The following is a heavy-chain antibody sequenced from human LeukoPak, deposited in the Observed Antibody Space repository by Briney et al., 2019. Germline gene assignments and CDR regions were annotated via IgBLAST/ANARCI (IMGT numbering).Heavy chain of an antibody. D-gene: IGHD6-19*01. V-gene: IGHV3-30*18. J-gene: IGHJ4*02. CDR1: GFTFSDYY. Sequence: GGSLRLSCAASGFTFSDYYMSWIRQAPGKGLEWVAVISYDGSNKYYADSVKGRFTISRDNSKNTLYLQVNSLRAEDTAVYYCAKYQGSGWYGVTGDYYFDYWGQGTLVTVSS. CDR3: AKYQGSGWYGVTGDYYFDY. CDR2: ISYDGSNK.